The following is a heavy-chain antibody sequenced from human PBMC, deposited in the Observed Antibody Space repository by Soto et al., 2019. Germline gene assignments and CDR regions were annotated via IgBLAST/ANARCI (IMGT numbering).Heavy chain of an antibody. CDR3: ARDPVAGTYFDY. V-gene: IGHV1-18*01. Sequence: QVQLVQSGAEVKKPGASVKVSCKASGYTFTTYGISWVRQAPGQGLEWMGWINGYNGNTNYAQKLQGRATMTTDTATSTAYMELRSLRSDDTAVYYCARDPVAGTYFDYWGQGTLVTVSS. J-gene: IGHJ4*02. CDR1: GYTFTTYG. CDR2: INGYNGNT. D-gene: IGHD6-19*01.